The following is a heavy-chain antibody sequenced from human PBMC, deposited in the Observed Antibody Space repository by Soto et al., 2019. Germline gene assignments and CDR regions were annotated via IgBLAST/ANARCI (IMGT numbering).Heavy chain of an antibody. CDR2: INAGNGNT. J-gene: IGHJ2*01. Sequence: QVQLVQSGAEVKKPGASVKVSCKASGYTFTSYAMHWVRQAPGQRLEWMGWINAGNGNTKYSQKFQGRVTITRDTSASTAYMELSSLRSEDTAVYYCAREILPGIAADWYTWYFDLWGRGTLVTVSS. D-gene: IGHD6-13*01. V-gene: IGHV1-3*01. CDR3: AREILPGIAADWYTWYFDL. CDR1: GYTFTSYA.